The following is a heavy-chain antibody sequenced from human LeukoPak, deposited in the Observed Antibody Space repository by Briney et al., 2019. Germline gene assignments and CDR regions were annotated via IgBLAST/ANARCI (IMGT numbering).Heavy chain of an antibody. J-gene: IGHJ4*02. CDR3: AKYGGSKPVDY. CDR1: GFSFGSYW. Sequence: GGSLRLSCAASGFSFGSYWMTWVRQGPGKGLEWVANINQDGSEKYYVDSVKGRFTISRDNAKNSLYLQMNSLRAEDTAVYYCAKYGGSKPVDYWGQGTLVTVSS. D-gene: IGHD4-11*01. CDR2: INQDGSEK. V-gene: IGHV3-7*01.